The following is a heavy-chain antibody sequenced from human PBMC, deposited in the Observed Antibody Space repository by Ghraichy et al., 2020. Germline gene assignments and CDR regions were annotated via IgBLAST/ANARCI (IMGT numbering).Heavy chain of an antibody. J-gene: IGHJ4*02. D-gene: IGHD6-19*01. CDR3: AREEFGIAVAGTVY. V-gene: IGHV3-7*03. CDR1: GFTFSSYW. Sequence: GESLNISCAASGFTFSSYWMSWVRQAPGKGLEWVANIKQDGSEKYYVDSVKGRFTFSRDNAKNSLYLQMNSLRAEDTAVYYCAREEFGIAVAGTVYWGQGTLVTVSS. CDR2: IKQDGSEK.